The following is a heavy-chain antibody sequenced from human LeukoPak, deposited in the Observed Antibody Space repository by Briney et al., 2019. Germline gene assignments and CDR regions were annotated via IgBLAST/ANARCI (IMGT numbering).Heavy chain of an antibody. V-gene: IGHV3-23*01. Sequence: GGSLSLSCAASGFIFSSYAMSGVRQAPGEGLEWVSAISGSGVSTFYADSVKARFTISRENSKNTLYLQTNSLKTEDTAVYDCNARDIWGQGTMVTVSS. CDR1: GFIFSSYA. J-gene: IGHJ3*02. CDR2: ISGSGVST. CDR3: NARDI.